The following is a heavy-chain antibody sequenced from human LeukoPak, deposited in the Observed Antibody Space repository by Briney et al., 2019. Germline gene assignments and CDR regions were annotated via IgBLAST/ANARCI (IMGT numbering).Heavy chain of an antibody. Sequence: PGGSLRLSCAASGFSFKDYNMHWVRQAPGKGLEWVAVITYDGSNKYYIDSVKGRFTISRDNSKSTLYLQMNSLRAEDTAVYYCAKVRWDNSGWYYLDSWGQGTLVTVSS. CDR1: GFSFKDYN. D-gene: IGHD6-19*01. V-gene: IGHV3-30*18. CDR3: AKVRWDNSGWYYLDS. CDR2: ITYDGSNK. J-gene: IGHJ4*02.